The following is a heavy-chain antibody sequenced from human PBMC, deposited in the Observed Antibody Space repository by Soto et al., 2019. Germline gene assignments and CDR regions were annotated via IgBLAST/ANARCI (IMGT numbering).Heavy chain of an antibody. CDR3: AKGYTTSCFAHFAF. D-gene: IGHD2-2*01. Sequence: EVQLVESGGGLVQPGRSLRLSCAASAFTFGDYAMHWVRQAPEKGLEWVSCISWNSGHIVYVDSVEGRFTISRDNAKNSLYLQMNSLRPEDTAFYYCAKGYTTSCFAHFAFWGQGALVTVSS. V-gene: IGHV3-9*01. CDR2: ISWNSGHI. CDR1: AFTFGDYA. J-gene: IGHJ4*02.